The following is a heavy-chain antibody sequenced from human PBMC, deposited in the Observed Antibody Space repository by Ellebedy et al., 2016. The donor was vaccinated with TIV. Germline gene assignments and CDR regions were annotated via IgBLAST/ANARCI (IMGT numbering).Heavy chain of an antibody. D-gene: IGHD3-10*01. CDR2: IIPIFGTA. J-gene: IGHJ4*02. CDR1: GGTFSSYA. CDR3: ARGGLLLWFGELFRPFDY. V-gene: IGHV1-69*13. Sequence: AASVKVSCKASGGTFSSYAISWVRQAPGQGLEWMGGIIPIFGTANYAQKFQGRVTITADESTSTAYMELSSLRSEDTAVYYCARGGLLLWFGELFRPFDYWGQGTLVTVSS.